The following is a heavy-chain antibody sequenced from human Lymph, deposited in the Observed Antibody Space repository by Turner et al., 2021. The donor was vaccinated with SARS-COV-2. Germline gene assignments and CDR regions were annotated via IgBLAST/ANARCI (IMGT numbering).Heavy chain of an antibody. D-gene: IGHD4-17*01. J-gene: IGHJ6*02. CDR2: INPTSGDT. CDR1: GYTFPGHY. Sequence: QVQLVQSGAEGKKPGASVKVAGKASGYTFPGHYMHWVRQAPGPGGEWMGWINPTSGDTNYSQKFQGRVTMTRDTSISTVYMELSRLRSDDTAVYYCARGASVTPDRYYYYYYGMDVWGQGTTVTVSS. CDR3: ARGASVTPDRYYYYYYGMDV. V-gene: IGHV1-2*02.